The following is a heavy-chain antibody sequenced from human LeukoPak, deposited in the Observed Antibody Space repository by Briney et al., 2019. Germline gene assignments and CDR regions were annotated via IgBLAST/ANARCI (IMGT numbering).Heavy chain of an antibody. CDR2: IYPADSDT. CDR1: GYSFTNYW. V-gene: IGHV5-51*01. Sequence: GESLKISCKGSGYSFTNYWLVWVRQAPGKGLEWMGIIYPADSDTKYSPSFQGQVTFSVDTSISTAYLQCSSLKSSDTAIYYCARGNSGNWFDPWGQGTLVTVSS. J-gene: IGHJ5*02. D-gene: IGHD4-23*01. CDR3: ARGNSGNWFDP.